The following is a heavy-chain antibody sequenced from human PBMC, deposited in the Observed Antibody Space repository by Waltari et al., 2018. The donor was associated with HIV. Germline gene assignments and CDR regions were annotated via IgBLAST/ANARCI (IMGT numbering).Heavy chain of an antibody. D-gene: IGHD2-15*01. CDR1: GYTFIDNY. CDR2: VNPGSGNT. V-gene: IGHV1-46*03. Sequence: QVQLVQSGAEVKKPGTSVKVSCKASGYTFIDNYIHWVRQAPGQGLEWMGVVNPGSGNTNYAQKFQGRLTMTRDTSTSTVYMELSSLGSEDTAIYYCARQWWSEGAFDIWGQGTTVTVSS. CDR3: ARQWWSEGAFDI. J-gene: IGHJ3*02.